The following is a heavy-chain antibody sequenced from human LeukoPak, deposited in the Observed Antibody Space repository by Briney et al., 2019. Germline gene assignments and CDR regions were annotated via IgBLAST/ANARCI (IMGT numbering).Heavy chain of an antibody. V-gene: IGHV1-46*01. D-gene: IGHD3-10*01. CDR2: INPSGGST. CDR3: ASGEPGNWFDP. CDR1: GYTFTSYY. Sequence: GSSVKVSCKASGYTFTSYYMHWVRQAPGQGLEWMGIINPSGGSTSYAQKFQGRVTMTRDTSTSTVYMELSSLRSEDTAVYYCASGEPGNWFDPWGQGTLVTVSS. J-gene: IGHJ5*02.